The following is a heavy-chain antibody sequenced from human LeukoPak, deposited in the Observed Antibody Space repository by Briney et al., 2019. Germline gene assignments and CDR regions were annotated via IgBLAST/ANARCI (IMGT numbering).Heavy chain of an antibody. CDR1: GFTFSNYG. J-gene: IGHJ6*01. D-gene: IGHD2-15*01. CDR2: ISYDGSKK. Sequence: PGRSLRLSCAASGFTFSNYGMHSVRQAPGKGLEWVALISYDGSKKYHADSVKGRFTISRDNSKNTLYLQMNSLRAEDTAVYYCAKDRRECSGGGCYWVPGAGMDVWGQGTTVTVSS. V-gene: IGHV3-30*18. CDR3: AKDRRECSGGGCYWVPGAGMDV.